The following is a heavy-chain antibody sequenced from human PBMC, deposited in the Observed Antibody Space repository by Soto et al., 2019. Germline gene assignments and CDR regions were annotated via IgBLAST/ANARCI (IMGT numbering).Heavy chain of an antibody. CDR2: IYISGST. J-gene: IGHJ6*02. Sequence: QVQLQESGPGLVKPSETLSLTCTVSGDSISSYYWSWIRQPPGRGLEWIGYIYISGSTNYNPSLTGRVTISVATSKNQFSLTLTSVTAADTAVYYCARGVLRYYYYGMDVWGQGTTVTVSS. CDR1: GDSISSYY. CDR3: ARGVLRYYYYGMDV. V-gene: IGHV4-59*01.